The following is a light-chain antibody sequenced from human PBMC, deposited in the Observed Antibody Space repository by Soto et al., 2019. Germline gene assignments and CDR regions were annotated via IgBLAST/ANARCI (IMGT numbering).Light chain of an antibody. CDR3: TSYAGSNIWV. V-gene: IGLV2-8*01. J-gene: IGLJ3*02. Sequence: QSVLTQPPSASGSPGQSVTISCTGTSSDVGAYKYVSWYQQYPGKAPKLMIYEVSRRPSGVPDRFSGSKSGNTASLTVSGLQAKDEADYYCTSYAGSNIWVFGGGTKVTVL. CDR2: EVS. CDR1: SSDVGAYKY.